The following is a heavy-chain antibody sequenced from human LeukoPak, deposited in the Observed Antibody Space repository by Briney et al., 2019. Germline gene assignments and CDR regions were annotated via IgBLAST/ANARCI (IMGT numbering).Heavy chain of an antibody. D-gene: IGHD3-10*01. V-gene: IGHV4-34*01. CDR1: GGYY. Sequence: SETLSLTCAVYGGYYWSWIRQRPGKGLEWIGEINHSGSTNYNPSLKSRVTISVDTSKNQFSLRLSSVTAADTAVYYCARHFPQKGGGITMVRGVRQPRGAFDIWGQGTMVTVSS. CDR3: ARHFPQKGGGITMVRGVRQPRGAFDI. CDR2: INHSGST. J-gene: IGHJ3*02.